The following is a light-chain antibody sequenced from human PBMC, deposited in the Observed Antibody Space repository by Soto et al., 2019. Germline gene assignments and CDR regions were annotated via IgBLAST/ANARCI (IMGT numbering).Light chain of an antibody. CDR3: QQTYTLPRT. J-gene: IGKJ1*01. CDR1: QTVSKF. V-gene: IGKV1-39*01. CDR2: TTS. Sequence: DIQMTQSSSSLSASVGDRVTIACRASQTVSKFVNWYQQKPGKVPTLLIFTTSTLHSGVPSRFSGSGSGTEFTLTIHGLHPEDFATYYCQQTYTLPRTLAQGTKVDIK.